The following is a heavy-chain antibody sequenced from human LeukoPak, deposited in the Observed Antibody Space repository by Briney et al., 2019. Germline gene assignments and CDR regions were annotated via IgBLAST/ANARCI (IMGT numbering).Heavy chain of an antibody. J-gene: IGHJ5*02. Sequence: PSETLSLTCSVSGGSISSSNYYWGWIRQPPGKGLEWIGYIFYSGSTYYNPSLKSRVTMSVDTSKNQFSLKLSSVTAADTAVYYCARLLSPGWFDPWGQGTLVTVSS. CDR1: GGSISSSNYY. D-gene: IGHD2/OR15-2a*01. CDR2: IFYSGST. V-gene: IGHV4-39*07. CDR3: ARLLSPGWFDP.